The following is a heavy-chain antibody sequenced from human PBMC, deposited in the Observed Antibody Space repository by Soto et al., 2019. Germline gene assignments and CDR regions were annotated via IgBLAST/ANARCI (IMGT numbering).Heavy chain of an antibody. Sequence: GGSLRLSCAASGFTFSSYSMNWVRQAPGKGLEWVSYISSSSSTIYYADSVKGRFTNSRDNAKNSLYLQMNSLRDEDTAVYYCASVGCSGGSCYSWYYYGMDVWGQGTTVTVSS. J-gene: IGHJ6*02. CDR2: ISSSSSTI. CDR3: ASVGCSGGSCYSWYYYGMDV. CDR1: GFTFSSYS. V-gene: IGHV3-48*02. D-gene: IGHD2-15*01.